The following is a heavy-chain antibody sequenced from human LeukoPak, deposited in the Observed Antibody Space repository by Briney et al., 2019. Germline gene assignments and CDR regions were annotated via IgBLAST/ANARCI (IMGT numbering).Heavy chain of an antibody. CDR1: GGSYSGDY. Sequence: PSETLSLTCAVYGGSYSGDYWSWIRQPPGKGLEWIGEINHSGSTNYNPSLKSRVTISVDTSKNQFSLKLSSVTAADTAVYYCARGPEGVRDTMPWGQGTLVTVSS. D-gene: IGHD3-10*02. CDR2: INHSGST. CDR3: ARGPEGVRDTMP. V-gene: IGHV4-34*01. J-gene: IGHJ5*02.